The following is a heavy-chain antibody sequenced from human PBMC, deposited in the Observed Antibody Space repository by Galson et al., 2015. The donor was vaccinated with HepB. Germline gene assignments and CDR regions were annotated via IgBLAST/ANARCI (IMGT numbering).Heavy chain of an antibody. J-gene: IGHJ5*02. CDR3: ARPIAAAGTSLPNWFDP. V-gene: IGHV5-10-1*01. CDR2: IDPSDSYT. D-gene: IGHD6-13*01. CDR1: GYSFTSYW. Sequence: QSGAEVKKPGESLRISCKGSGYSFTSYWISWVRQMPGKGLEWMGRIDPSDSYTNYSPSFQGHVTISADKSISTAYLQWSSLKASDTAMYYCARPIAAAGTSLPNWFDPWGQGTLVTVSS.